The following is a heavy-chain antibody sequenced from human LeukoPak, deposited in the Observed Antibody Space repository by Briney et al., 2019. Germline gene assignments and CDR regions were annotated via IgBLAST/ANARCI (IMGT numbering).Heavy chain of an antibody. J-gene: IGHJ6*02. Sequence: VASVTVSCKASGGTFSSYAISWVRQAPGQGLEWMGGIIPIFGTANYAQKFQGRVTITADESTSTAYMELSSLRSEDTAVYYCARGDCSGGSCYYPVWGQGTTVTVSS. CDR3: ARGDCSGGSCYYPV. V-gene: IGHV1-69*13. CDR2: IIPIFGTA. D-gene: IGHD2-15*01. CDR1: GGTFSSYA.